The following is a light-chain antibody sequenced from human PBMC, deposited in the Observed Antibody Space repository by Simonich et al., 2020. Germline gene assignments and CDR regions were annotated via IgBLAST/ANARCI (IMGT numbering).Light chain of an antibody. Sequence: QSALTQPRSVSGSPGQSVTISCTETSSDVGGYNYVSWYQQHPGKAPKLMIYDVSKRPSGVPDRFSGSKSGNTASLTISGLQAEEEADYYCCSYAGSYTVFGGGTKLTVL. J-gene: IGLJ3*02. CDR2: DVS. CDR1: SSDVGGYNY. V-gene: IGLV2-11*01. CDR3: CSYAGSYTV.